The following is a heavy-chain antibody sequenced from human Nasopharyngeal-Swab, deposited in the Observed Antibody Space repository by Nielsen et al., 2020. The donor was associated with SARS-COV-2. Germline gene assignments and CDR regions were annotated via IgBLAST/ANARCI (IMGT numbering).Heavy chain of an antibody. J-gene: IGHJ6*04. CDR2: ISRTLDSI. V-gene: IGHV3-48*04. D-gene: IGHD3/OR15-3a*01. Sequence: GGSLRLSCAASGFTFSSYSMHWVRQAPGKGLEWVSYISRTLDSIYYADSVKGRFTISRDNAKHSLDLQMNSLRADDTAAYYCARVHYDYWTGLDVWGEGTTVTVSS. CDR3: ARVHYDYWTGLDV. CDR1: GFTFSSYS.